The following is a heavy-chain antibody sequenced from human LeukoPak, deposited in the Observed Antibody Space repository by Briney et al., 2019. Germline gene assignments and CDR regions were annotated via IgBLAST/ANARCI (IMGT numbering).Heavy chain of an antibody. CDR2: INHNGNVN. D-gene: IGHD3-16*01. CDR1: GFTFSSYW. V-gene: IGHV3-7*03. Sequence: QTRGSLRLSCAASGFTFSSYWMSWARQAPGKGLEWVASINHNGNVNYYVDSVKGRFTISRDNAKNSLYLQMSNLRAEDTAVYFCARGGGLDVWGQGATVTVSS. CDR3: ARGGGLDV. J-gene: IGHJ6*02.